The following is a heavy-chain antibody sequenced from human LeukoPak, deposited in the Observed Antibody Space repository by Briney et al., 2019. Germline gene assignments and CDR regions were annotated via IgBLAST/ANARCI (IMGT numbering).Heavy chain of an antibody. CDR1: GGSFSGYY. D-gene: IGHD3-22*01. CDR2: INHSGST. V-gene: IGHV4-34*01. J-gene: IGHJ2*01. CDR3: ARAARQGFTMIVVPFFYFDL. Sequence: SETLSLTCALYGGSFSGYYWSWIRAPPGKGLEWIGEINHSGSTNYDPSLKSRVTISVDTSKNQFSLKLSSVTAADTAVYYCARAARQGFTMIVVPFFYFDLWGRGTLVTVSS.